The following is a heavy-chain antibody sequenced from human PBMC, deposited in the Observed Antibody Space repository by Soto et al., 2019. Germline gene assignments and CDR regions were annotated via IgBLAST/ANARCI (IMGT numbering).Heavy chain of an antibody. CDR1: GFTFNIAA. J-gene: IGHJ4*02. D-gene: IGHD2-21*01. Sequence: EVQLVDSGGGLVQPGGSLKLSCAASGFTFNIAAIHWVRQASGKGLEWVGLIRNKANGYATAYAPSVKGRITVSRDDSKNMAFLEMNSLKTEDTAVYYCARQCVALELDFWGQGTLVTVSS. CDR2: IRNKANGYAT. V-gene: IGHV3-73*01. CDR3: ARQCVALELDF.